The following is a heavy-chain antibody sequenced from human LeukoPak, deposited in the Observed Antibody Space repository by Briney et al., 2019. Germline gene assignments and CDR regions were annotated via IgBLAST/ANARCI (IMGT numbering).Heavy chain of an antibody. D-gene: IGHD5-12*01. Sequence: SETLSLTCTVSGGSISSYYWSWIRQPPGKGLEWIGYIYYSGSTNYNPSLKSRVTISVDTSKNQFSLKLSSVTAADTAVYYYARAISGVVATIYFDYWGQGTLVTVSS. CDR2: IYYSGST. V-gene: IGHV4-59*08. J-gene: IGHJ4*02. CDR3: ARAISGVVATIYFDY. CDR1: GGSISSYY.